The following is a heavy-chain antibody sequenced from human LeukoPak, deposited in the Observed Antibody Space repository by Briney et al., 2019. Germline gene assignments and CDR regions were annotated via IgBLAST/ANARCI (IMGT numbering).Heavy chain of an antibody. J-gene: IGHJ4*02. CDR3: ARGVNWNDPALFDY. D-gene: IGHD1-1*01. V-gene: IGHV3-30-3*01. Sequence: PGRSLRLSCAASGFTFSSYPMHWVRQAPGKGLEWLAVISSDGGTKYYADSVQGRFTVSRDNAKNTAYLQMNSLRAEDTAVYYCARGVNWNDPALFDYWGQGTLVTVSS. CDR1: GFTFSSYP. CDR2: ISSDGGTK.